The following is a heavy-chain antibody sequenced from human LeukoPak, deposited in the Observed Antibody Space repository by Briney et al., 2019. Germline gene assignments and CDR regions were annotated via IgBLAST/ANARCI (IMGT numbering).Heavy chain of an antibody. CDR1: GFTFSDYY. J-gene: IGHJ4*02. CDR3: SSTIVWSSSQFDY. CDR2: ISSSGSTI. V-gene: IGHV3-11*04. Sequence: GGSLRLSCAASGFTFSDYYMSWIRQAPGKGLEWVSYISSSGSTIYYADSVKGRFTISRDNAKNSLYLQMNSLRAEDTAVYYCSSTIVWSSSQFDYWGQGTLVTVSS. D-gene: IGHD6-13*01.